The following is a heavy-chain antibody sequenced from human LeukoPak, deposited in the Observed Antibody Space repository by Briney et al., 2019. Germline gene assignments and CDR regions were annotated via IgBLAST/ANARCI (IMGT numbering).Heavy chain of an antibody. J-gene: IGHJ4*02. Sequence: PGGSLRLSCAASGVTFSSSAMHWVRQTPGKGLEWMAVISFDGSNKYYADSVKGRFTISRDNSKNTLYLQMNSLRAEDTAVYYCAKDRPIYGDLRGYFDYWGQGTLVTVSS. CDR3: AKDRPIYGDLRGYFDY. CDR2: ISFDGSNK. D-gene: IGHD4-17*01. CDR1: GVTFSSSA. V-gene: IGHV3-30*18.